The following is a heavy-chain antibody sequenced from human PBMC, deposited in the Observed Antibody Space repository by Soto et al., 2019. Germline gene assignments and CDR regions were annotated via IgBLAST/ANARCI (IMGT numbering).Heavy chain of an antibody. CDR1: GGSISSGGYS. D-gene: IGHD4-17*01. CDR2: IYHSGST. Sequence: SETLSLTCAVSGGSISSGGYSCNWIRQPPGKGLEWIGYIYHSGSTYYNPSLKSRVTISVDRSKNQFSLKLSSVTAADTAVYYCARGMTTVTLLAYCGQGTLVPVSS. CDR3: ARGMTTVTLLAY. J-gene: IGHJ4*02. V-gene: IGHV4-30-2*01.